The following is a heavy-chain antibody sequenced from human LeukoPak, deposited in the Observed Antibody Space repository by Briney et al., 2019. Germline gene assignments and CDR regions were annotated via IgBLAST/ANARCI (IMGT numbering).Heavy chain of an antibody. Sequence: SETLSLTCTVSGGSISSSSYYWGWIRQPPGKGLEWIGSIYYSGSTYYNPSLKSRVTISVDTSKNQFSLKLSSVTAADTAVYYCASMVRGVIIKIYYFDYWSQGTLVTVSS. D-gene: IGHD3-10*01. CDR2: IYYSGST. CDR1: GGSISSSSYY. CDR3: ASMVRGVIIKIYYFDY. J-gene: IGHJ4*02. V-gene: IGHV4-39*01.